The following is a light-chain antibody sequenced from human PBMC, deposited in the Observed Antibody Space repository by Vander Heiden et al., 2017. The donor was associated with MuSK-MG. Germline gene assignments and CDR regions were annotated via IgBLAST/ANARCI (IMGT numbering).Light chain of an antibody. CDR1: QSIDSW. CDR2: KAS. V-gene: IGKV1-5*03. Sequence: DIQMTQSPSTLSASVGDRVTMTCRASQSIDSWLAWYQQKPGKAPKLLIYKASSLQSGVPSRFSGSGSGTEFTLTISSLQPDDFATYYCQQYHSYLVTFGPGTKVDIK. J-gene: IGKJ3*01. CDR3: QQYHSYLVT.